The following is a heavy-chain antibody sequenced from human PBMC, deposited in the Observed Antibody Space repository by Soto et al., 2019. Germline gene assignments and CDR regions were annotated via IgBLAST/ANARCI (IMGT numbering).Heavy chain of an antibody. CDR2: ISAYNGNT. J-gene: IGHJ5*02. CDR3: ARDDRWGIAAWFDP. CDR1: GYTFTSYG. V-gene: IGHV1-18*04. D-gene: IGHD6-25*01. Sequence: GASVKVSCKASGYTFTSYGISWLRQAPGQGLEWMGWISAYNGNTNYAQKLQGRVTMTTDTSTSTAYMELRSLRSDDTAVYYCARDDRWGIAAWFDPWGQGTLVTVSS.